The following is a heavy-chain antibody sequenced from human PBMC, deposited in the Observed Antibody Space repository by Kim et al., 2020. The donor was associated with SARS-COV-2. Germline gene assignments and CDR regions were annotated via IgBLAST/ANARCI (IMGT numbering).Heavy chain of an antibody. D-gene: IGHD3-3*01. CDR1: GFTFGDYA. V-gene: IGHV3-9*01. CDR3: AKDKGPPLNYDFWSGYPKPWD. J-gene: IGHJ4*02. CDR2: ISWNSGSI. Sequence: GWSLRLSCAASGFTFGDYAMHWVRQAPGKGLEWVSGISWNSGSIGYADSVKGRFTISRDNAKNSLYLQMNSLRAEDTALYYCAKDKGPPLNYDFWSGYPKPWDWGQGTLVTVSS.